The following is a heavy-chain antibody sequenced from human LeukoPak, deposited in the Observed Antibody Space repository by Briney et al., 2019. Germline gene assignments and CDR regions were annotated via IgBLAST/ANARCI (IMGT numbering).Heavy chain of an antibody. CDR1: GGSVSIGRYQ. Sequence: SETLSLTCTVSGGSVSIGRYQWSWVRQPPGPGLEWIGDIQYNGPPAYNPSLQNRVIILRDESRNQFSLRLSSVTAADTAVYFCARRKADRPRNYYIDYWGQGILVTVSS. D-gene: IGHD6-6*01. V-gene: IGHV4-61*01. CDR3: ARRKADRPRNYYIDY. CDR2: IQYNGPP. J-gene: IGHJ4*02.